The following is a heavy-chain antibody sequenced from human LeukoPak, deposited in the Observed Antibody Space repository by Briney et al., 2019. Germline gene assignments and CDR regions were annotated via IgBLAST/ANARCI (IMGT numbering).Heavy chain of an antibody. V-gene: IGHV4-39*01. CDR1: GGSISSSSYY. CDR3: ARSSGYSGYDMCGSGDY. CDR2: IYYSGST. J-gene: IGHJ4*02. D-gene: IGHD5-12*01. Sequence: SETLSLTCTVSGGSISSSSYYWGWIRQPPGKGLEWIGSIYYSGSTYYNPSLKSRVTISVDTSKNQFSLKLSSVTAADTAVYYCARSSGYSGYDMCGSGDYWGQGTLVTVSS.